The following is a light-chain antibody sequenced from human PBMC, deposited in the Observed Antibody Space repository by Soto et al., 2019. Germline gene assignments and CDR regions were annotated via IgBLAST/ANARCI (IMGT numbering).Light chain of an antibody. Sequence: QPVLTQSPSASASLGASVKLTCTLSSGHSSYAIAWHQQQPEKGPRYLMKLNSDGSHSKGDGIPDRFSGASSGAERYLTISRRQSEDEADYYCQTWGTGIVVFGGGTKVTVL. CDR2: LNSDGSH. CDR3: QTWGTGIVV. V-gene: IGLV4-69*01. J-gene: IGLJ2*01. CDR1: SGHSSYA.